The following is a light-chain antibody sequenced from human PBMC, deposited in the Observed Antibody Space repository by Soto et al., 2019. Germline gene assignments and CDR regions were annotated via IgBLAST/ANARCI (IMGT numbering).Light chain of an antibody. Sequence: EIVLTQSPGNLSLSPGERVSLSGRASQSVSNNYLAWYQQKPGQAHRLLIYGAYTRATGIPARFSGSGSGTEFTLTTSSLQSEDLAVYYGQQHNNWPPWTFGQGTKVEIK. CDR3: QQHNNWPPWT. V-gene: IGKV3-15*01. CDR2: GAY. CDR1: QSVSNN. J-gene: IGKJ1*01.